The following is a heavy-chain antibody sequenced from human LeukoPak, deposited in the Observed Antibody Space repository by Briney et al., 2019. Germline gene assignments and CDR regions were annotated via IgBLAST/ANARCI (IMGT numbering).Heavy chain of an antibody. V-gene: IGHV1-8*01. CDR2: MNANTGNR. Sequence: GASVKVSCTASGYSFTSYDIGWVRQAAGQGLEWIGWMNANTGNRGFAQKFQGRVTLTRNTSISTAYLELTSLGSEDTAVYFCARANYGSGSYHPYYYYMDVWGKGTTVTVS. CDR1: GYSFTSYD. D-gene: IGHD3-10*01. CDR3: ARANYGSGSYHPYYYYMDV. J-gene: IGHJ6*03.